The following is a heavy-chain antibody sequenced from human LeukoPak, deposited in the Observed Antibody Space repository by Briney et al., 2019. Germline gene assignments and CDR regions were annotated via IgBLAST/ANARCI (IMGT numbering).Heavy chain of an antibody. CDR3: TTQNRLPTDNVVVVTTTAGSWFDP. D-gene: IGHD2-15*01. CDR1: GFTFSDAW. CDR2: IKSKTDGGTT. J-gene: IGHJ5*02. Sequence: PGGSLRLSCAASGFTFSDAWMNWVRQAPGKGLEWVGRIKSKTDGGTTDYAAPVKGRFIISRDDSKNTVYLQMSGLKTEDAAVYYCTTQNRLPTDNVVVVTTTAGSWFDPWGQGTLVTVSS. V-gene: IGHV3-15*05.